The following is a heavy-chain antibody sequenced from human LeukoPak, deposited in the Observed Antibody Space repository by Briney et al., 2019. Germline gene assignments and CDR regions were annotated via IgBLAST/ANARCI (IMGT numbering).Heavy chain of an antibody. Sequence: SETLSLTCAVYGGSFSGYYWSWIRQPPGKGLEWIGEINHSGSTNYNPSLKSRVTISVDTSKNQFSLKLSSVTAADTAVYYCARYVDIVYYFGYWGQGTLVTVSS. CDR2: INHSGST. CDR1: GGSFSGYY. D-gene: IGHD5-12*01. J-gene: IGHJ4*02. CDR3: ARYVDIVYYFGY. V-gene: IGHV4-34*01.